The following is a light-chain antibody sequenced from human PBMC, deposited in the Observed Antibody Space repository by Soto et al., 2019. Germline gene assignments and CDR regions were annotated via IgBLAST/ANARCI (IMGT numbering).Light chain of an antibody. CDR3: CSYQTGTPEV. J-gene: IGLJ1*01. CDR1: SSDIGAYNY. CDR2: EVT. V-gene: IGLV2-14*01. Sequence: QSVLTQPASVSGSRGQSSTISCTGTSSDIGAYNYVSWYQQHPGKAPKLMIYEVTNRPSGVSNRFSGSKSGNTASLTISGLQHEEEADYYCCSYQTGTPEVFGPGTKVTV.